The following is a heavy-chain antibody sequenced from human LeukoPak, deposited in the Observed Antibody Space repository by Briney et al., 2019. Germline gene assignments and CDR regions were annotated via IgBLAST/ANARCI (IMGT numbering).Heavy chain of an antibody. CDR2: INPNSGGT. Sequence: GASVKVSCKASGYTFTGYYMHWVRQATGQALEWMGWINPNSGGTNYAQKFQGRVTMTRDTSISTAYMELSRLRSDDTAVYYCARSIGAAGDFDYWGQGTLVTVSS. CDR3: ARSIGAAGDFDY. CDR1: GYTFTGYY. V-gene: IGHV1-2*02. D-gene: IGHD6-13*01. J-gene: IGHJ4*02.